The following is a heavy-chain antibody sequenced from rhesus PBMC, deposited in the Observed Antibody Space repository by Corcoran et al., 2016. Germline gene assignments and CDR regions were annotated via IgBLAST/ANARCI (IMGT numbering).Heavy chain of an antibody. CDR2: INGKSGIT. CDR3: AIRDSNFWSGYSDY. CDR1: GASISSYW. D-gene: IGHD3-3*01. V-gene: IGHV4-80*01. J-gene: IGHJ4*01. Sequence: QVQLQESGPGLVKPSETLSLPCTVSGASISSYWLSCIRRPPVPGLEWIGEINGKSGITNYNPSLKSRVTISRDTSKNQFSLKLSSVTAADTAVYYCAIRDSNFWSGYSDYWGQGVLVTVSS.